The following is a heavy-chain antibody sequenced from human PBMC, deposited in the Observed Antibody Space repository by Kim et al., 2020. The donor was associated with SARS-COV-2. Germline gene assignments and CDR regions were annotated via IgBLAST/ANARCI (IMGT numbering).Heavy chain of an antibody. CDR1: GGSFSGYY. CDR2: INHSGST. D-gene: IGHD5-12*01. V-gene: IGHV4-34*01. Sequence: SETLSLTCAVYGGSFSGYYWSWIRQPPGKGLEWIGEINHSGSTNYNPSLKSRVTISVDTSKNQFSLKLSSVTAADTAVYYCARLKGDGYNSYYYYGMDVWGQGATFTVSS. J-gene: IGHJ6*02. CDR3: ARLKGDGYNSYYYYGMDV.